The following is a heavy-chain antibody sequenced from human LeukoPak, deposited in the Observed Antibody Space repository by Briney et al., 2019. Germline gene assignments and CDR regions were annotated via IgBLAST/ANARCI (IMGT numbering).Heavy chain of an antibody. Sequence: GGSLRLSCTASGFTFGDYAMSWIRQAPGKGLEWVGFIRSKAYGGTTEYAASVKGRFTISRDDSKSIAYLQMNSLKTEDTAVYYCTRSHVLRFLEWPGYFDYWGQGTLVTVSS. CDR2: IRSKAYGGTT. V-gene: IGHV3-49*03. D-gene: IGHD3-3*01. CDR1: GFTFGDYA. J-gene: IGHJ4*02. CDR3: TRSHVLRFLEWPGYFDY.